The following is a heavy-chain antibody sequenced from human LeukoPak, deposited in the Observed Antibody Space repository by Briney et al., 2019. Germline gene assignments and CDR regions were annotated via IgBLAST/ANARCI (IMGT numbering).Heavy chain of an antibody. V-gene: IGHV1-18*01. Sequence: AAVTVSRKSSVYTFTSYGISWVRQGPGQGLAWMGWISAYNGNTNYAQKLQGRVTMTTDTSTSTAYMELRSLRSDDTAVYYCARIPRVVAGPDYWGQGTLVTVSS. CDR2: ISAYNGNT. CDR3: ARIPRVVAGPDY. D-gene: IGHD6-19*01. J-gene: IGHJ4*02. CDR1: VYTFTSYG.